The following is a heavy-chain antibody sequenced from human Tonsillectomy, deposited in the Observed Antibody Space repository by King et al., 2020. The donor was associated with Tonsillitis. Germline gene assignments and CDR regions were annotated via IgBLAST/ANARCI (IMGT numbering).Heavy chain of an antibody. CDR2: IKSKTDGETT. J-gene: IGHJ2*01. D-gene: IGHD6-19*01. CDR3: NTVHTSGWTADDWYFDL. Sequence: QLVQSGGGLIKPGGSLRLSCAASGFTFSNAWMSWVRQAPGKGLEWVGRIKSKTDGETTDYAAPVKGRFTISRDDSKNTLYLQMNNLKTEDTAVYYCNTVHTSGWTADDWYFDLWGRGTLVTVSS. V-gene: IGHV3-15*01. CDR1: GFTFSNAW.